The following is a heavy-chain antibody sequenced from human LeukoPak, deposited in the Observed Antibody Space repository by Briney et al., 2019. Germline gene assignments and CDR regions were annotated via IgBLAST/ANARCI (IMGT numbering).Heavy chain of an antibody. J-gene: IGHJ4*02. V-gene: IGHV3-7*01. D-gene: IGHD1-7*01. Sequence: GGTLRLSCVASGFTFTSYWMSWVRQAPGKGLGWVAKIKQDGSEENYVDSVKGRFTVSRDNAQNSLYLQMSSLRVEDTAVYYCGTSRTLDYWGQGTLVTVSS. CDR1: GFTFTSYW. CDR3: GTSRTLDY. CDR2: IKQDGSEE.